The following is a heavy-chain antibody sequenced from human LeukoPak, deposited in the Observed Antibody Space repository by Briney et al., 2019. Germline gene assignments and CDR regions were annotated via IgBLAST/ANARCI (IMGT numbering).Heavy chain of an antibody. Sequence: SSVKVSCKACGGTFSSYAISWVRQAPGQGLEWMGGIIPIFGTANYAQKFQGRVTITTDESTSTAYMELSSLRSEDTAVYYCASLTACSGGSCYPYYYYMDVWGKGTTVTVS. CDR3: ASLTACSGGSCYPYYYYMDV. CDR1: GGTFSSYA. D-gene: IGHD2-15*01. J-gene: IGHJ6*03. CDR2: IIPIFGTA. V-gene: IGHV1-69*05.